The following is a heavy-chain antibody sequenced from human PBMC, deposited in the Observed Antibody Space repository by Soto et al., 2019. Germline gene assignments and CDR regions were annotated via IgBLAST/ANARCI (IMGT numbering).Heavy chain of an antibody. J-gene: IGHJ4*02. CDR1: GLTFSDHY. D-gene: IGHD1-20*01. V-gene: IGHV3-72*01. CDR2: IRDRVHSYST. CDR3: VSLWSVTGSRDY. Sequence: EVQLVESGGGLVQPGGSLRLSCAVSGLTFSDHYMGWVRQAPGKGLDWVGRIRDRVHSYSTEYAASVKGRFTISRDDSRSSLYLPMNSLKMEATAVFYCVSLWSVTGSRDYWGRGTLVTVSS.